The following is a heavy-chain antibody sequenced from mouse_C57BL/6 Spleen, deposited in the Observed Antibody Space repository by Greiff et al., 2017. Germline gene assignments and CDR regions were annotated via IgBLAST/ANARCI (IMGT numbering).Heavy chain of an antibody. D-gene: IGHD2-1*01. Sequence: QVQLQQSGAELVRPGTSVKVSCKASGYAFTNYLIEWVKQRPGQGLEWIGVINPGSGGTNYNEKFKGKATLTADKSSSTAYMQLSSLTSEDSAVYFCARRGNYVAMDYWGKGTSVTVSS. CDR1: GYAFTNYL. V-gene: IGHV1-54*01. CDR3: ARRGNYVAMDY. CDR2: INPGSGGT. J-gene: IGHJ4*01.